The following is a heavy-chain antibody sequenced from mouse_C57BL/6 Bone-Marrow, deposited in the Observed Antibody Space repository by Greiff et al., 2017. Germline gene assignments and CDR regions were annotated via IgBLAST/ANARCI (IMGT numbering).Heavy chain of an antibody. Sequence: PVKQSGAELVRPGASVTLSCKASGYTFTDYEMHWVKQTPVHGLEWIGAIDPETGGTAYNQKFKGKAILTADKSSSTAYMELRSLTSEDSAVYYCTRTLYYFDYWGQGTTLTVSS. CDR2: IDPETGGT. V-gene: IGHV1-15*01. CDR3: TRTLYYFDY. CDR1: GYTFTDYE. J-gene: IGHJ2*01.